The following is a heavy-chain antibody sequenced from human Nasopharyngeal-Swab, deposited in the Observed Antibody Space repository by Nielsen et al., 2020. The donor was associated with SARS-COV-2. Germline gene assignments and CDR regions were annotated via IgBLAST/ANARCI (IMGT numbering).Heavy chain of an antibody. V-gene: IGHV3-21*01. J-gene: IGHJ6*03. CDR2: ISPSSGYI. D-gene: IGHD3-3*01. CDR3: ARQDRFYYSLDV. Sequence: GASLKISCAGSGFTFGSFGMTWVRQAPGKGLEWVSYISPSSGYIYYAESLKGRFTISRDNGKNSVYLQMNSLRADDTAVYFCARQDRFYYSLDVWGKGTTVTVSS. CDR1: GFTFGSFG.